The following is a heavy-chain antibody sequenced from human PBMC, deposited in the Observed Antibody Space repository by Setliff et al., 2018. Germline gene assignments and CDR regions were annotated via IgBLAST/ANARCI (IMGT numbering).Heavy chain of an antibody. CDR3: AREVARDDSGYYYYFDF. Sequence: SETLSLTCTVSGGSISNDYYYWSWIRQPAGEGLEWIGHVYTSGSTNYHPSPKSRITISADTSKNLFSLRLSSVTAADTAMYYCAREVARDDSGYYYYFDFWGQGTLVTVSS. V-gene: IGHV4-61*09. J-gene: IGHJ4*02. D-gene: IGHD3-22*01. CDR1: GGSISNDYYY. CDR2: VYTSGST.